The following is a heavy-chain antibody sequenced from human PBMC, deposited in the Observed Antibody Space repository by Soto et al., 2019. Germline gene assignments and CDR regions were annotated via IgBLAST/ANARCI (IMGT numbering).Heavy chain of an antibody. CDR1: GYPLTGYY. J-gene: IGHJ3*02. V-gene: IGHV1-2*04. CDR2: INPNSGGT. Sequence: XSVKVSCTASGYPLTGYYMHWVRQAPGQGLEWMGWINPNSGGTNYAQKFQGWVTMTRDTSISTAYMELSRLRSDDTAVYYCARGDAAGYSSSWSAFDIWGQGTMVTVSS. CDR3: ARGDAAGYSSSWSAFDI. D-gene: IGHD6-13*01.